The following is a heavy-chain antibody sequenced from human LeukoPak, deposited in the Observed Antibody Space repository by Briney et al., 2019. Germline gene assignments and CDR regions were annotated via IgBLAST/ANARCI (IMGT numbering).Heavy chain of an antibody. CDR2: ISSSSNII. D-gene: IGHD3-22*01. CDR1: GFTFTSHN. CDR3: ARDYYDSSGFSYAACDI. V-gene: IGHV3-48*02. Sequence: GGSLRLSCAASGFTFTSHNMNWVRQAPGKGLEWVSYISSSSNIIYYADSVKGRFTISRDNAKNSLYLQMNSLRDEDTAVYYCARDYYDSSGFSYAACDIWGQGTMVTVSS. J-gene: IGHJ3*02.